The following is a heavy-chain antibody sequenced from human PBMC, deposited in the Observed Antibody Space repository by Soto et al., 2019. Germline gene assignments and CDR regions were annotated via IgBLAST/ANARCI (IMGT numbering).Heavy chain of an antibody. D-gene: IGHD6-19*01. Sequence: GGSLRLSCAASGFTFSSYAMSWVRQAPGKRLEWVSAISGSGGSTYYADSVKGRFTISRDNSKNTLYLQMNSLRAEDTAVYYCAKWRSGWGEITNVWGKGTTVTVSS. V-gene: IGHV3-23*01. CDR2: ISGSGGST. J-gene: IGHJ6*04. CDR3: AKWRSGWGEITNV. CDR1: GFTFSSYA.